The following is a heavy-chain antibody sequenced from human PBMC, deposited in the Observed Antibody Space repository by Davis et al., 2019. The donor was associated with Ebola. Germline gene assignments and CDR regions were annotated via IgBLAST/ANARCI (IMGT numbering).Heavy chain of an antibody. CDR2: INPNSGGT. Sequence: ASVKVSCKASGYTFTGYYMHWVRQAPGQGLEWMGWINPNSGGTNYAQKFQGRVTMTRDTSISTAYMELSRLRSDDTAVYYCATPSDSSGYPDYWGQGTLVTVSS. V-gene: IGHV1-2*02. CDR1: GYTFTGYY. J-gene: IGHJ4*02. CDR3: ATPSDSSGYPDY. D-gene: IGHD3-22*01.